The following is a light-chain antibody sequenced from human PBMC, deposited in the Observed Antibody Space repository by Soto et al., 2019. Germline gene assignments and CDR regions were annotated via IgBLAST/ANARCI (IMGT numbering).Light chain of an antibody. CDR3: CSYAGSYIWV. Sequence: QSALTQPRSVSGSPGQSVTISCTGTSSDVGGYNYVSWYQQHPGRAPKFMIYDVTRRPSGVPDRFSGSKSGNTASLTISGLQAEDEADYYCCSYAGSYIWVFGGGTKLTVL. J-gene: IGLJ3*02. CDR2: DVT. V-gene: IGLV2-11*01. CDR1: SSDVGGYNY.